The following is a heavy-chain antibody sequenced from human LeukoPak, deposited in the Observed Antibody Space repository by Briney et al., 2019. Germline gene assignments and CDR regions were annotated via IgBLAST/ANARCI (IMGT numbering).Heavy chain of an antibody. D-gene: IGHD1-26*01. J-gene: IGHJ4*02. CDR2: INPNSGGT. CDR1: GYTFTRYY. V-gene: IGHV1-2*02. Sequence: GASVKVSCKASGYTFTRYYMHWVRQAPGQGLEWMGWINPNSGGTNYAQKFQGRVTLTRDTSISTVYMELSGLRYDDTAVYYCARIGSWPSNDFDYWGQGTLVTVSS. CDR3: ARIGSWPSNDFDY.